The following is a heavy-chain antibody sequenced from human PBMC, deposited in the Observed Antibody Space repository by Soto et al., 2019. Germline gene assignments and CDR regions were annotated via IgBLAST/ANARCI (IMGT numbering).Heavy chain of an antibody. CDR3: AKSRSVEDGFDI. V-gene: IGHV3-23*01. CDR2: IRGSDVSI. CDR1: GFPFNNYA. Sequence: GGSLRLSCAASGFPFNNYAMSWVRQAPGKGLEWVSAIRGSDVSIYYAQSVKGRFTISRDNSKNTLNLQMNSLRAEDTAVYYCAKSRSVEDGFDIWGQGTMVTVSS. J-gene: IGHJ3*02.